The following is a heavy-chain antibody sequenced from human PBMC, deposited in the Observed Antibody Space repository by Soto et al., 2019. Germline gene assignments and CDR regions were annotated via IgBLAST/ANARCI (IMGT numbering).Heavy chain of an antibody. CDR2: LYYSGST. CDR1: GGSISSGDYY. J-gene: IGHJ4*02. V-gene: IGHV4-30-4*01. CDR3: ARWWFGEFFDY. D-gene: IGHD3-10*01. Sequence: QVQLQESGPGLVKPSQTLSLTCTVSGGSISSGDYYWSWIRQPPGKGLEWIGYLYYSGSTSYIPSLKSQVTPSVDTSKNQFSLRLSSGTAADTAVYYCARWWFGEFFDYWGQGTLVTVSS.